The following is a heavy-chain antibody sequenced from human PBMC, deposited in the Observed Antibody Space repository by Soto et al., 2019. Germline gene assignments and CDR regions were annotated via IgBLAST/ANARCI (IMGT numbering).Heavy chain of an antibody. D-gene: IGHD3-10*01. CDR2: IDNAGTDS. V-gene: IGHV3-74*01. CDR1: GFTFSGRS. J-gene: IGHJ6*04. Sequence: EVQLVESGGGLVQPGGSLRLSCAASGFTFSGRSMNWVRQAPGKGLVWVSGIDNAGTDSTYADSVKGRFTSSRDNAKNTLYLQMNSLSVEDTAVYYCARGWFGPDVWGKGTTVTVSS. CDR3: ARGWFGPDV.